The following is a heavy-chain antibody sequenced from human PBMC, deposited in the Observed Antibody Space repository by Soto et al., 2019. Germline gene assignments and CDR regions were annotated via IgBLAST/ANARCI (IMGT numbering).Heavy chain of an antibody. CDR3: ARVGAAAGYGMDV. J-gene: IGHJ6*02. V-gene: IGHV4-31*03. D-gene: IGHD6-13*01. CDR1: GGSISSGGYY. Sequence: SETLSLTCTVSGGSISSGGYYWSWIRQHPEKGLEWIGYIYYSGSTYYNPSLKSRVTISVDTSKSQFSLKLSSVTAADTAVYYCARVGAAAGYGMDVWGQGTTVTVSS. CDR2: IYYSGST.